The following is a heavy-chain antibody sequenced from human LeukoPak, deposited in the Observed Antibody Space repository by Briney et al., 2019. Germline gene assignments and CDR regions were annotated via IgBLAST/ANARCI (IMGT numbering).Heavy chain of an antibody. J-gene: IGHJ4*02. CDR2: IRSKAYGGTT. Sequence: GGSLRLSCAASGFTFSSYWMSWVRQAPGKGLEWVGFIRSKAYGGTTEYAASVKGRFTISRDDSKSIAYLQMNSLKTEDTAVYYCTGVLRYFDWLFDYWGQGTLVTVSS. CDR3: TGVLRYFDWLFDY. CDR1: GFTFSSYW. D-gene: IGHD3-9*01. V-gene: IGHV3-49*04.